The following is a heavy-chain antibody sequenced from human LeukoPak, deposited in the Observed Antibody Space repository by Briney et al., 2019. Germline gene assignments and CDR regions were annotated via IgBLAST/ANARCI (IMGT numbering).Heavy chain of an antibody. CDR2: IYTSGST. D-gene: IGHD6-13*01. CDR1: GGSISNYY. CDR3: ARRGAAAGTSYWYFDL. J-gene: IGHJ2*01. V-gene: IGHV4-4*09. Sequence: SETLSLTCTVSGGSISNYYWSWIRQPPGKGLEWIGYIYTSGSTNYNPSLKSLVTISVDTSKNQFSLKLSSVTAADTAVYYCARRGAAAGTSYWYFDLWGRGTLVTVSS.